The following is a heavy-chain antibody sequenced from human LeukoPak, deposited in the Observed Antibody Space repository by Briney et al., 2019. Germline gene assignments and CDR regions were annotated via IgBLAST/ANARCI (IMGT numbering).Heavy chain of an antibody. D-gene: IGHD5-18*01. Sequence: SETLSLTGAVYGGSFSGYYWSWIRQPPGKGLEWIGEINHSGSTNYNPSLKSRVTISVDTSKNQFSLKLSSVTAADTAVYYCARGRTAMVTGYYYGMDVWGQGTTVTVSS. J-gene: IGHJ6*02. V-gene: IGHV4-34*01. CDR3: ARGRTAMVTGYYYGMDV. CDR2: INHSGST. CDR1: GGSFSGYY.